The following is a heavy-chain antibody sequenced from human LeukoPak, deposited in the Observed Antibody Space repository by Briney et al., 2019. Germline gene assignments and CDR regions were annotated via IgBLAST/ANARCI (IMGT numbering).Heavy chain of an antibody. J-gene: IGHJ5*02. CDR3: ATGPRNDP. CDR1: GYTFHNYY. Sequence: EASVKVSCKASGYTFHNYYVHWVRQAPGQGLEWLGWVHPDNGNTYYAQRFRGRVTMSRDTSTTTAYMELSGLRSNDTAVYFCATGPRNDPWGQGTLVTVSS. V-gene: IGHV1-8*02. D-gene: IGHD1-14*01. CDR2: VHPDNGNT.